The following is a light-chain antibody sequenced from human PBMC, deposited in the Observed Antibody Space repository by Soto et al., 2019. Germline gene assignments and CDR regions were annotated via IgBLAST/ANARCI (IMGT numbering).Light chain of an antibody. CDR1: QSISSW. CDR2: DAS. Sequence: DIQMTQSPSTLSASVGDRVTITCRASQSISSWLAWYQQKPGKAPKLLIYDASSLESGVPSRFSGSGSGTEFTLTISSLQPDDFATYYCKQYNSYLITFGHGTRLEI. V-gene: IGKV1-5*01. J-gene: IGKJ5*01. CDR3: KQYNSYLIT.